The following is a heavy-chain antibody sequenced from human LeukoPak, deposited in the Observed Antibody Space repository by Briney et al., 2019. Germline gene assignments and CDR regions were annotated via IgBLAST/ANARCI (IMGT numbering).Heavy chain of an antibody. CDR1: GFTVSRNY. Sequence: GGSLRLSCAASGFTVSRNYMTWVRQAPGEGLEWVSVIYSDGSTFYTDSVKGRFTISRDNSKNTLYLQMNSLRVEDTAVYYCATDFRYGSAWGPGTLLTVSS. D-gene: IGHD3-10*01. CDR3: ATDFRYGSA. J-gene: IGHJ4*02. CDR2: IYSDGST. V-gene: IGHV3-66*01.